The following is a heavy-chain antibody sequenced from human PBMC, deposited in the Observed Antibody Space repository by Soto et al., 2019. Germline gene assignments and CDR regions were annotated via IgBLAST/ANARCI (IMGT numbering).Heavy chain of an antibody. CDR1: GYTFTSYG. CDR2: ISAYNGNT. D-gene: IGHD6-13*01. CDR3: ARGWDGGSSWYLETQDY. V-gene: IGHV1-18*01. Sequence: QVQLVQSGAEVKKPGASVKVSCKASGYTFTSYGISWVRQAPGQGLEWMGWISAYNGNTNYAQKLQGRVTMTTDTSTSTAYVELRSLRSDDTAVYYCARGWDGGSSWYLETQDYWGQGTLVTVSS. J-gene: IGHJ4*02.